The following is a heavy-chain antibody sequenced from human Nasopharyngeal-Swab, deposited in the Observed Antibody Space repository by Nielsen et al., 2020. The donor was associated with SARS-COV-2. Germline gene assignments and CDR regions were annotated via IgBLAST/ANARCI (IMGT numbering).Heavy chain of an antibody. Sequence: GESLKISCAASGFTFSGYAMSWVRQAPGKGLEWVSGINSPGGTYYRDSVKGRFTISKDNSQNTLYLQMDSLRAEDTAIYYCVKDYPELVGSSSIFDYCGQGIQVTVSS. D-gene: IGHD3-10*01. J-gene: IGHJ4*02. V-gene: IGHV3-23*01. CDR1: GFTFSGYA. CDR2: INSPGGT. CDR3: VKDYPELVGSSSIFDY.